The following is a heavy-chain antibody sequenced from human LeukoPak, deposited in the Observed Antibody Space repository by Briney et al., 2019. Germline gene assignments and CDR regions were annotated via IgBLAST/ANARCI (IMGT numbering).Heavy chain of an antibody. V-gene: IGHV3-48*03. D-gene: IGHD5-18*01. CDR1: GFTFSSYE. CDR3: AREDTAMVNYYYYGMDV. Sequence: GGSLRLSCAASGFTFSSYEMNWVRQAPGKGLQWVSYISSSGSTIYYADSVKGRFTISRDNAKNSLYLQMNSLRAEDTAVYYCAREDTAMVNYYYYGMDVWGQGTTVTVSS. CDR2: ISSSGSTI. J-gene: IGHJ6*02.